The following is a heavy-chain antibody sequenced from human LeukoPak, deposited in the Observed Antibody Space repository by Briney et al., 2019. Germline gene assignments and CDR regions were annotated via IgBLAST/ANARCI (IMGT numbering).Heavy chain of an antibody. CDR2: IYYSGST. D-gene: IGHD3-22*01. V-gene: IGHV4-39*01. J-gene: IGHJ5*02. CDR3: AGYYYYDSSGYLSSPPVFT. CDR1: DGSITTSNLY. Sequence: TSETLSLTCTVSDGSITTSNLYWGWIRHPPGKGLEWIGSIYYSGSTYYNPSLKSRVTISVDTSKNQFSLKLSSVTAADTAVYYCAGYYYYDSSGYLSSPPVFTWGQGTLVTVSS.